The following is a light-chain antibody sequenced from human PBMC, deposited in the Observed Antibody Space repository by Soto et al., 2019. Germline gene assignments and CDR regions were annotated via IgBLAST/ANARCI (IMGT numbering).Light chain of an antibody. J-gene: IGKJ1*01. Sequence: DIQMTQSPSTLSASVGDRVTITCRASQSISSWLAWYQQKPGQAPNLLIYKASSLESGVPSRFSGSGSGTEFTLTIRSLQPDDFATYYCQQYNTYSTFGQGTKVEIK. CDR2: KAS. CDR3: QQYNTYST. V-gene: IGKV1-5*03. CDR1: QSISSW.